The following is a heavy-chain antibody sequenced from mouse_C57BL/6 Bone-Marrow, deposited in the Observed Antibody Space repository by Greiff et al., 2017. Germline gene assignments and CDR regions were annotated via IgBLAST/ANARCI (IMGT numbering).Heavy chain of an antibody. V-gene: IGHV7-3*01. Sequence: EVKLVESGGGLVQPGGSLSLSCAASGFTFTDYYMSWVRQPPGKALEWLGFIRNKANGYTTEYSASVKGRFTISRDNSQSILYLQMNALRSEDSATYYCARYKWWGYYWYFDVWGTGTTVTVSS. CDR2: IRNKANGYTT. J-gene: IGHJ1*03. D-gene: IGHD1-1*02. CDR3: ARYKWWGYYWYFDV. CDR1: GFTFTDYY.